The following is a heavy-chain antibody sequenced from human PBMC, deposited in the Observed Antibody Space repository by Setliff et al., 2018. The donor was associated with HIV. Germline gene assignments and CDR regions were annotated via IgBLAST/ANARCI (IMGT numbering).Heavy chain of an antibody. D-gene: IGHD2-2*01. CDR3: ARVVRQVPASYYYYYYMDV. V-gene: IGHV4-34*01. Sequence: SETLSLTCTVSGGSISTYYWSWIRQPAGKGLEWIGEINHSGSTNYNPSLKSRVTISVDTSKNQFSLKLSSVTAADTAVYYCARVVRQVPASYYYYYYMDVWGKGTTVTVSS. J-gene: IGHJ6*03. CDR1: GGSISTYY. CDR2: INHSGST.